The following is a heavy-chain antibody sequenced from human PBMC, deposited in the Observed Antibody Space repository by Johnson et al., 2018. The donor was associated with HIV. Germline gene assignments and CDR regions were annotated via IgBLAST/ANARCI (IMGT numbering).Heavy chain of an antibody. CDR3: AKDRYGGSYPDAFDI. CDR1: GFTISTFW. J-gene: IGHJ3*02. D-gene: IGHD1-26*01. Sequence: VQLVESGGALVQPGGSLRLSCEVSGFTISTFWMHWVRQVPGQGLMWVSRISGAGSSSSYSDSVKGRFTISRDNAKNTLYLQLNSLRVEDTAIYYCAKDRYGGSYPDAFDIWGQGTMVTVSS. V-gene: IGHV3-74*01. CDR2: ISGAGSSS.